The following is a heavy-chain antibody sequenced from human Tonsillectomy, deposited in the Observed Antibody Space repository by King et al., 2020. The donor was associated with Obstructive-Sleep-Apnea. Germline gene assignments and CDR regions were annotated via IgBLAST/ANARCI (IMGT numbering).Heavy chain of an antibody. Sequence: VQLVESGGVLVQPGRSLRLSCAASGFTFDDYGMHWVRQAPGKGLEWVSGISWNSGSIGYADSVKGRLTMSRDNAKNSLFLQMNSLRAEDTALYYCAKSFSSGWYVPFDYWGQGTLVTVSS. V-gene: IGHV3-9*01. CDR2: ISWNSGSI. J-gene: IGHJ4*02. CDR3: AKSFSSGWYVPFDY. CDR1: GFTFDDYG. D-gene: IGHD6-19*01.